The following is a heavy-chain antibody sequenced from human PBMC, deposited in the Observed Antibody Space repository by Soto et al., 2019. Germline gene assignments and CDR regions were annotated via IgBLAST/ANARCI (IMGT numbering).Heavy chain of an antibody. D-gene: IGHD4-17*01. J-gene: IGHJ4*02. CDR3: ARGKDDYGDYWYFDY. CDR2: IIPIFGTA. Sequence: GASVKVSCKASGGTFSSYAISWVRQAPGQGLEWIGGIIPIFGTANYAQKFQGRVTITADESTSTAYMELSSLRSEDTAVYYCARGKDDYGDYWYFDYWGQGTLVTVSS. V-gene: IGHV1-69*13. CDR1: GGTFSSYA.